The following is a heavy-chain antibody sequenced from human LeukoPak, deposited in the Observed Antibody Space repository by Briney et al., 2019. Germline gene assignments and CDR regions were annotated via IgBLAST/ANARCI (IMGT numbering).Heavy chain of an antibody. CDR1: GGSISSGSYY. D-gene: IGHD3-10*01. CDR2: IYTSGST. Sequence: SETLSLTCTVSGGSISSGSYYWSWIRQPAGKGLEWIGRIYTSGSTNYNPSLKSRVTISVDTSKNQFSLKLSSVTAADTAVYYCASSVKGVQYWGQGTLVTASS. V-gene: IGHV4-61*02. CDR3: ASSVKGVQY. J-gene: IGHJ4*02.